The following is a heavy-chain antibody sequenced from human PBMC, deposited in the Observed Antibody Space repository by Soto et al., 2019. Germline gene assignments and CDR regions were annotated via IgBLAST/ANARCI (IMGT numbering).Heavy chain of an antibody. Sequence: QVQLQQWGAGLLKPSETLSLTCAVYGGSFSGYYWSWIRQPPGKGLEWIGEINHSGSTNYNPSLKSRVTISVDTSKNQFSLKLSSVTAADTAVYYCARSPSGYSYGSGEGFDYWGQGTLVTVSS. V-gene: IGHV4-34*01. CDR3: ARSPSGYSYGSGEGFDY. D-gene: IGHD5-18*01. CDR2: INHSGST. CDR1: GGSFSGYY. J-gene: IGHJ4*02.